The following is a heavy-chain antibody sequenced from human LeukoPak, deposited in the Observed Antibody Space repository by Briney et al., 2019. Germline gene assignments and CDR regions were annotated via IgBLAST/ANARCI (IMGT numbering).Heavy chain of an antibody. J-gene: IGHJ4*02. CDR2: IKSKTDGGTT. CDR1: GVTFSNAW. V-gene: IGHV3-15*01. CDR3: TTGPYDYGSGTYYH. Sequence: GGSLRLSCAASGVTFSNAWMSWVRQAPGKGLEWVGRIKSKTDGGTTDYAAPVKGRFTISRDDSKNTLYVQMNSLKTEDTAMYYCTTGPYDYGSGTYYHWGQGTLVTVSS. D-gene: IGHD3-10*01.